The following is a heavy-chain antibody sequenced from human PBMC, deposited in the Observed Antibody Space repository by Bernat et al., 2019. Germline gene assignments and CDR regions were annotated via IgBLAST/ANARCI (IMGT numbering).Heavy chain of an antibody. CDR1: GGTFSSYA. CDR2: IIPIFGTA. Sequence: QVQLVQSGAEVKKPGSSVKVSCKASGGTFSSYAISWVRQAPGQGLEWMGGIIPIFGTANYAQKFQGRVTITADKSTSTAYMELSSLRSEDTAVYYCARVIRNSFDYYYYYMDVWGKGTTVTVSS. D-gene: IGHD4-23*01. V-gene: IGHV1-69*06. J-gene: IGHJ6*03. CDR3: ARVIRNSFDYYYYYMDV.